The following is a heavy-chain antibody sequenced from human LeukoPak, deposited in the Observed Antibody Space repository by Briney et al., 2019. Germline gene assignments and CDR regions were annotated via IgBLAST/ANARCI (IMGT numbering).Heavy chain of an antibody. Sequence: SETLSLTCTVSGGSISSYYWSWIRQPAGKGLEWIGRIYTSGSTNYNPSLKSRVTMSVDTSKNQFSLKLSSVTAADTAVYYCASGDCSGGSCLGGYWGQGTLVTVSS. CDR3: ASGDCSGGSCLGGY. D-gene: IGHD2-15*01. CDR1: GGSISSYY. CDR2: IYTSGST. J-gene: IGHJ4*02. V-gene: IGHV4-4*07.